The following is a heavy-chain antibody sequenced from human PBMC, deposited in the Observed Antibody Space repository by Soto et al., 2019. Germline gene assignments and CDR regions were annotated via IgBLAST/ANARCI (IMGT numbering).Heavy chain of an antibody. J-gene: IGHJ4*02. Sequence: ASVKVSCKASGYTFTSYAMHWVRQAPGQRLEWMGWINAGNGNTKYSQKFQGRVTITRDTSASTAYMELSSLRAEDMAVYYCARATGYSGYDSSFWGQGTLVTVSS. V-gene: IGHV1-3*03. D-gene: IGHD5-12*01. CDR2: INAGNGNT. CDR1: GYTFTSYA. CDR3: ARATGYSGYDSSF.